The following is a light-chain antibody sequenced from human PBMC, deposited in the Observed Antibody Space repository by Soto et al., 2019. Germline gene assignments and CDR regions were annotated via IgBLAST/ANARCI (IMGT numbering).Light chain of an antibody. CDR1: SNDFGGYNY. CDR3: ASYTYTSPYV. CDR2: DDS. V-gene: IGLV2-14*03. J-gene: IGLJ1*01. Sequence: QPVLTQPASVSGSPGQSITISCAGISNDFGGYNYVSWYQQHPGRVPKLLIYDDSNRPSGVSNRFSGSESGNTASLTISGLQAEDEADYYCASYTYTSPYVFGIGTKLTVL.